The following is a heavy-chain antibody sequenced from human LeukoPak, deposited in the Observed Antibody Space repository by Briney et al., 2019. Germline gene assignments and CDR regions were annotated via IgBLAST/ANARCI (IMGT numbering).Heavy chain of an antibody. CDR3: AKVQYYYDSSGSLGYYFDY. CDR1: GFTFSSYA. CDR2: ISGSGGST. D-gene: IGHD3-22*01. Sequence: GGSPRLSCAASGFTFSSYAMSWVRQAPGKGLEWVSAISGSGGSTYYADSVKGRFTISRDNSKNTLYLQMNSLRAEDTAVYYCAKVQYYYDSSGSLGYYFDYWGQGTLVTVSS. J-gene: IGHJ4*02. V-gene: IGHV3-23*01.